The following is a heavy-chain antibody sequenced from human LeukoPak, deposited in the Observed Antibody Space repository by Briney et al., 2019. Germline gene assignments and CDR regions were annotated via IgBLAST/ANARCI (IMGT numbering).Heavy chain of an antibody. J-gene: IGHJ4*02. V-gene: IGHV4-59*12. CDR2: IDYSGST. D-gene: IGHD3-22*01. Sequence: LETLSLTCTVSGGSISSYYWSWIRQPPGKGLEWIGYIDYSGSTNYNPSLKSRVTISVDTSKNQFSLKLSSVTAADTAVYYCARVGRLLLRYYFDYWGQGTLVTVSS. CDR3: ARVGRLLLRYYFDY. CDR1: GGSISSYY.